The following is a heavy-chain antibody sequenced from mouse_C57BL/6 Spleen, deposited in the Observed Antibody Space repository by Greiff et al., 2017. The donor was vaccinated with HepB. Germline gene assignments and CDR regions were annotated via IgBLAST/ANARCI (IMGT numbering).Heavy chain of an antibody. V-gene: IGHV1-80*01. D-gene: IGHD2-1*01. CDR1: GNAFSSYW. Sequence: VQLQQSGAELVKPGASVKISCKASGNAFSSYWMNWVKQRPGQGLEWIGQIYPGDGDTNYNGKFKGKATLTADTSSSTAYMQLSSLTSEDSAVYFWARWEDGNYYFDYWGQGTTLTVAS. CDR2: IYPGDGDT. CDR3: ARWEDGNYYFDY. J-gene: IGHJ2*01.